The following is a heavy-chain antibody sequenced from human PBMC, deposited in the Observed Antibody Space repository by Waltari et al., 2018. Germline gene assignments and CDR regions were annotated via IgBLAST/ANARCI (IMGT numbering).Heavy chain of an antibody. J-gene: IGHJ4*02. D-gene: IGHD3-22*01. Sequence: QVQLQESGPGLVKPSETLSLTCTVPGGSISSYYWSWIRQPPGKGLEWIGYIYYSGSTNYNPSLKSRVTISVDTSKNQFSLKLSSVTAADTAVYYCARVKYGYSFNFDYWGQGTLVTVSS. V-gene: IGHV4-59*01. CDR3: ARVKYGYSFNFDY. CDR1: GGSISSYY. CDR2: IYYSGST.